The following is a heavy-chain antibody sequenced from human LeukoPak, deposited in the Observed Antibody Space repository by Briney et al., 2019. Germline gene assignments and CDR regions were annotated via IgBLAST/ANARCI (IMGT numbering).Heavy chain of an antibody. V-gene: IGHV1-18*01. CDR2: ISAYNGNT. J-gene: IGHJ4*02. D-gene: IGHD1-14*01. CDR1: GYTFTSYG. Sequence: ASVKVSCKASGYTFTSYGISWVRQAPGQGLEWMGWISAYNGNTNYAQKFQGRVTITTDESTSTAYMELSSLRSEDTAVYYCARDLTGAAYYFDYWGQGTLVTVSS. CDR3: ARDLTGAAYYFDY.